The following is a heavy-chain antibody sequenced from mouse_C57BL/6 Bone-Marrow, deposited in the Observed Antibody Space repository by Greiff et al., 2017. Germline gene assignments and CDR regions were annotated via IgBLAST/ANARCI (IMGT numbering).Heavy chain of an antibody. D-gene: IGHD3-2*02. CDR3: ARDSSGAFDY. Sequence: VQLQQPGAELVMPGASVKLSCKASGYTFTSYWMHWVKQRPGQGLEWIGEIDPSDSYTNYNQKFKGKSTLTVDKSSSTAYMQLSSLTAEDSAVYYCARDSSGAFDYGGQGTTLTVSA. V-gene: IGHV1-69*01. CDR2: IDPSDSYT. CDR1: GYTFTSYW. J-gene: IGHJ2*01.